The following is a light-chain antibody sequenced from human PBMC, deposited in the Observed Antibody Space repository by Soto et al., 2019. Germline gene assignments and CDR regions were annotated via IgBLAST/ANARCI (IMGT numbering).Light chain of an antibody. CDR1: QSVDNY. V-gene: IGKV3-11*01. J-gene: IGKJ4*01. CDR3: QQRSNWPLT. CDR2: DTS. Sequence: EIVLTQSPATLSLSPGERATLSCSASQSVDNYLVWYQQKPGQAPRLLIYDTSNRATGIPARFSGSGSGTDFTLTISSLEPEDCAVYYCQQRSNWPLTFGGGTKVEIK.